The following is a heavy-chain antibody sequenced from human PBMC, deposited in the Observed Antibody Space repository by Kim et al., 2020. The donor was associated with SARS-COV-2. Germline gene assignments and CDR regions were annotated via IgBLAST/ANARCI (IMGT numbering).Heavy chain of an antibody. CDR2: IIPIFGTA. V-gene: IGHV1-69*13. Sequence: SVKVSCKASGGTFSSYAISWVRQAPGQGLEWMGGIIPIFGTANYAQKFQGRVTITADESTSTAYMELSSLRSEDTAVYYCARDWSSSGWYSHDAFDIWGQGTMVTVSS. D-gene: IGHD6-19*01. CDR1: GGTFSSYA. CDR3: ARDWSSSGWYSHDAFDI. J-gene: IGHJ3*02.